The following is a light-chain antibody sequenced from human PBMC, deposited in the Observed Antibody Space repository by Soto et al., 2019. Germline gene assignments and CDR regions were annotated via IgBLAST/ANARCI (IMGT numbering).Light chain of an antibody. CDR3: QQYQTFWT. CDR2: DVS. Sequence: DIQMTQSPSTLSASIGDRVTITCRASQNIRNWLAWYQQKPGKAPKLLIYDVSSLESGVPPRFSGSGSGTDFTPTISGLQPDDFATYYCQQYQTFWTFGQGTKVDIK. CDR1: QNIRNW. J-gene: IGKJ1*01. V-gene: IGKV1-5*01.